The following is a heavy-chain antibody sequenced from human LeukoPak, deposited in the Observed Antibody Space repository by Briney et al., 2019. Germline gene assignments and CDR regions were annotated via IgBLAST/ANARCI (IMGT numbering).Heavy chain of an antibody. V-gene: IGHV3-23*01. CDR3: AKGSYYSGSGSFSQYGWFDP. Sequence: PGGSLRLSCAASGFTFSTYAMIWVRQAPGKGLEWVSTISGSGGSTYYPDSVRGRFTISRDNSKNTLYLQMNSLRAEETALYYCAKGSYYSGSGSFSQYGWFDPWGQGTLVAVSS. J-gene: IGHJ5*02. CDR2: ISGSGGST. D-gene: IGHD3-10*01. CDR1: GFTFSTYA.